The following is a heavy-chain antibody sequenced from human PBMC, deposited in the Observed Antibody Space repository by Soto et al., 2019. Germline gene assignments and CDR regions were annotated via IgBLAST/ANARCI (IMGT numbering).Heavy chain of an antibody. CDR1: GGSISSSSYY. CDR3: ARHHDS. J-gene: IGHJ4*02. CDR2: IYYSGST. V-gene: IGHV4-39*01. Sequence: PTDTLSRTGTVPGGSISSSSYYWGWIRQPPGKGLEWIGSIYYSGSTYYNPSLKSRVTISVDTSKNQFSLKLSSVTAADTAVYYCARHHDSWGQGTLVTVSP.